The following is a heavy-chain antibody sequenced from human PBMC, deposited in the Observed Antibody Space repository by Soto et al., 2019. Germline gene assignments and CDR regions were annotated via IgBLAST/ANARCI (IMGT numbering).Heavy chain of an antibody. CDR3: AKSRAYSGYGYYFEY. CDR1: GFTFSSYA. CDR2: ISGSGGST. Sequence: GSLRLSCAASGFTFSSYAMSWVRQAPGKGLEWVSAISGSGGSTYYADSVKGRFTISRDNSKNTLYLQMNSLRAEDTAVYYCAKSRAYSGYGYYFEYWGQGTLVTVSS. V-gene: IGHV3-23*01. J-gene: IGHJ4*02. D-gene: IGHD5-12*01.